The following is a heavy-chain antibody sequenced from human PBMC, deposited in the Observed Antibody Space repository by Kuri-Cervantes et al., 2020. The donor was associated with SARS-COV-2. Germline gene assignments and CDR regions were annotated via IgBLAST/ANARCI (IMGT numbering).Heavy chain of an antibody. V-gene: IGHV3-23*01. CDR1: GGSFSGYY. CDR3: AKEGGDGDYADYYFDY. D-gene: IGHD4-17*01. Sequence: ETLSLTCAVYGGSFSGYYWSWIRQPPGKGLEWVSAISGSGGSTYYADSVKGRFTISRDNSKNTLYLQMNSLRAEDTAVYYCAKEGGDGDYADYYFDYWGQGTLVTVSS. J-gene: IGHJ4*02. CDR2: ISGSGGST.